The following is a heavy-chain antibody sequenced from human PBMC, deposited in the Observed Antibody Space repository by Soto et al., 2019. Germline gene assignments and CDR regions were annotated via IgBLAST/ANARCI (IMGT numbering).Heavy chain of an antibody. V-gene: IGHV1-18*01. Sequence: VASVKVSCKASGYTFTKYGISWVRQAPGEGLEWVGWINTSNDNKLYAQKLQGRLTLTTDTSTSTAYMDLTTLRSDDTAVYFCARDPGAASFDFWAQGTLVTVSS. J-gene: IGHJ4*02. CDR3: ARDPGAASFDF. D-gene: IGHD2-15*01. CDR2: INTSNDNK. CDR1: GYTFTKYG.